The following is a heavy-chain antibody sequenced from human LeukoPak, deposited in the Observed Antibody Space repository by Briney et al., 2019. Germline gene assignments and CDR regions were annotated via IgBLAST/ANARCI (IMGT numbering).Heavy chain of an antibody. D-gene: IGHD4-17*01. CDR3: AGGDYDWFDP. J-gene: IGHJ5*02. Sequence: SETLSLTCAVYGGSFSGYYWSWIRQPPGKGLEWIGEINHSGSTNYNPSLKSRVTISVDTSKNQFSLKLSSVTAADTAVYYCAGGDYDWFDPWGQGILVTVSS. CDR2: INHSGST. V-gene: IGHV4-34*01. CDR1: GGSFSGYY.